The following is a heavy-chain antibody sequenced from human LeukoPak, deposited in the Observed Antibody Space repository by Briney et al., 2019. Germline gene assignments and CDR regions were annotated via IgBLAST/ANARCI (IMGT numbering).Heavy chain of an antibody. CDR2: INHSGST. CDR1: GGTFSGYY. Sequence: SETLSLTCAVYGGTFSGYYWSWIRQPPGKGLEWIGEINHSGSTNYNPSLKSRVTISVDTSKNQFSLKLSSVTAADTAVYYCARALDHDFRSGYHFDYWGQGTLVAVSS. CDR3: ARALDHDFRSGYHFDY. J-gene: IGHJ4*02. D-gene: IGHD3-3*01. V-gene: IGHV4-34*01.